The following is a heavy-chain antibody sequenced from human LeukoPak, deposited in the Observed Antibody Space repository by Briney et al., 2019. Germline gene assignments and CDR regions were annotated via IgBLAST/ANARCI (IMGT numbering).Heavy chain of an antibody. V-gene: IGHV4-30-4*01. CDR3: ARAGDGGYGMDV. CDR1: GGSISSGDYY. J-gene: IGHJ6*02. Sequence: PSETLSLTCTVSGGSISSGDYYWSWIRQPPGKGLEWIGYIYYSGSTYYNPSLKSRVTISVDTSKNQFSLKLSSVTAADTAVYYCARAGDGGYGMDVWGQGTTVTVSS. CDR2: IYYSGST. D-gene: IGHD3-10*01.